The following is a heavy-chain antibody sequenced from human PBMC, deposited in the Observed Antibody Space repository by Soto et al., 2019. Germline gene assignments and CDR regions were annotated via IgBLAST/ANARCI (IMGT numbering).Heavy chain of an antibody. V-gene: IGHV1-46*01. D-gene: IGHD6-13*01. Sequence: GASVKVSCKASGYTVTSYYIHWVRQAPGQGLEWMGIINPRGGITTYAQKFQGRLTMTGDTSTSTVYMELSSLTSEDTAMYHCASSPAYGSSWYGIPPDLSHGMDVWGQGTKVTVSS. CDR2: INPRGGIT. CDR1: GYTVTSYY. J-gene: IGHJ6*02. CDR3: ASSPAYGSSWYGIPPDLSHGMDV.